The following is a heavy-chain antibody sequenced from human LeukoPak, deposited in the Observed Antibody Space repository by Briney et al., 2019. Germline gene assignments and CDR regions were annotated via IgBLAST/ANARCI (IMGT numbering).Heavy chain of an antibody. CDR1: GGSFSGYY. V-gene: IGHV4-34*01. Sequence: PSETLSLTCAVYGGSFSGYYWSWLRQPPGKGLEWIGEINHSGSTNYNPSLKSRVTISVDTSKNQFSLKLSSVTAADTAVYYCARGYSGSYFRNYYYMDVWGKGTTVTVSS. CDR2: INHSGST. D-gene: IGHD1-26*01. CDR3: ARGYSGSYFRNYYYMDV. J-gene: IGHJ6*03.